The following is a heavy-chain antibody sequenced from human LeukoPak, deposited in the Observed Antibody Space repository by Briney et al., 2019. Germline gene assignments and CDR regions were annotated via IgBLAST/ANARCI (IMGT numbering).Heavy chain of an antibody. Sequence: SVKVSCKASGGTFSSYAIGWVRQAPGQGLEWMGGIIPIFGTANYAQKFQGRVTITADESTSTAYMELSSLRSEDTAVYYCASRGYDSSGYYYYFDYWGQGTLVTVSS. V-gene: IGHV1-69*13. CDR3: ASRGYDSSGYYYYFDY. D-gene: IGHD3-22*01. CDR1: GGTFSSYA. CDR2: IIPIFGTA. J-gene: IGHJ4*02.